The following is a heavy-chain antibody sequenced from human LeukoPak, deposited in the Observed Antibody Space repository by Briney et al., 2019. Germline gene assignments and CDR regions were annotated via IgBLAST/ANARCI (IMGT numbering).Heavy chain of an antibody. J-gene: IGHJ6*02. CDR1: GGSFSGYY. D-gene: IGHD1-14*01. V-gene: IGHV4-34*01. CDR2: INHSGST. Sequence: SETLSLTCAVYGGSFSGYYWSWIRQPPGKGLEWIGEINHSGSTNYNPSLKSRVTISVDTSKNQFSLKLSSVTAADTAVYYCARGWYNPYYYGMDVWGQGTTVTVSS. CDR3: ARGWYNPYYYGMDV.